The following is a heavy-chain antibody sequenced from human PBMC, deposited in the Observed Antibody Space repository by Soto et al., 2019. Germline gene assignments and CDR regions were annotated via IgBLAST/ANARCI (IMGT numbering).Heavy chain of an antibody. D-gene: IGHD3-3*01. J-gene: IGHJ3*02. CDR1: GFTFSDYY. CDR3: ARDMIFGVVILSNRDAFDI. CDR2: ISSSGSTI. Sequence: QVQLVESGGGLVKPGGSLRLSCAASGFTFSDYYMSWIRQAPGKGLEWVSYISSSGSTIYYADSVKGRLTSSRDNAKKSLYLQMHSLRAEVTAVYYCARDMIFGVVILSNRDAFDIWGQGTMVTVSS. V-gene: IGHV3-11*01.